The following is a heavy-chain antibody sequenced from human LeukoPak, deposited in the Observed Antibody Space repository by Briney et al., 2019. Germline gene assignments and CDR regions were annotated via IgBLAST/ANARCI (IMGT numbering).Heavy chain of an antibody. J-gene: IGHJ4*02. D-gene: IGHD5-12*01. V-gene: IGHV4-59*08. Sequence: SETLSLTCTVSGGSISSYYWSWLRQPPGKGLEWIGYIYYSGSTNYNPSLKSRVTISVDTSKNQFSLKLSSVTAADTAVYYCARCMGGYSGYAVVNWGQGTLVTVSS. CDR3: ARCMGGYSGYAVVN. CDR2: IYYSGST. CDR1: GGSISSYY.